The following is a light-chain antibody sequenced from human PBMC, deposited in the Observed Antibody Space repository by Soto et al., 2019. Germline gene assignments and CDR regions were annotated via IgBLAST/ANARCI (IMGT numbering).Light chain of an antibody. Sequence: QSVLTQPASVSGSPGQSITISGTGTSSDVGGYNYVSWYQQHPGKAPKLMIYDVSNRPSGVSNRFSGSKSGNTASLTISGLQTEDEADYYCSAYTSSSLYVFSTGTKITVL. CDR2: DVS. J-gene: IGLJ1*01. CDR3: SAYTSSSLYV. CDR1: SSDVGGYNY. V-gene: IGLV2-14*01.